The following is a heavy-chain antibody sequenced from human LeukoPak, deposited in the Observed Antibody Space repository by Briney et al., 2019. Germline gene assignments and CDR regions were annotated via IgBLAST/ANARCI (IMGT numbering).Heavy chain of an antibody. V-gene: IGHV3-7*01. Sequence: PGGSLRLSCAASGFTFSSYWMSWVRQAPGKGLEGVANIKQDGSEKYYVDSVKGRFTISRDNAKNSLYLQMNSLRAEDTAVYYCARDTNSGWYAPFDYWGQGTLVTVSS. CDR3: ARDTNSGWYAPFDY. J-gene: IGHJ4*02. D-gene: IGHD6-19*01. CDR1: GFTFSSYW. CDR2: IKQDGSEK.